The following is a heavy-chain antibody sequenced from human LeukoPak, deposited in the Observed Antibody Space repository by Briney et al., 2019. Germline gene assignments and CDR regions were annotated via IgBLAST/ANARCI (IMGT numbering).Heavy chain of an antibody. D-gene: IGHD3-9*01. CDR3: CRYFDWSPDY. CDR2: ISGSGGST. CDR1: GFTVSSYA. Sequence: GGSLRLSCAASGFTVSSYAMSWVRQAPGKGLEWVSAISGSGGSTYHADSVKGRFTISRDNSKNTLYLQMNSLRAEDTAVYYCCRYFDWSPDYWGQGTLVTVSS. J-gene: IGHJ4*02. V-gene: IGHV3-23*01.